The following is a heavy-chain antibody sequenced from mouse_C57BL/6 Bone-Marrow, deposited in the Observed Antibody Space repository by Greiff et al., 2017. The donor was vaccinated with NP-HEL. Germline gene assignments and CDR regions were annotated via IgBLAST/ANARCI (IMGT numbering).Heavy chain of an antibody. V-gene: IGHV5-6*01. CDR2: ISSGGSYT. Sequence: EVKVVDSGGDLVKPGGSLKLSCAASGFTFSSYGMSWVRQTPDKRLEWVATISSGGSYTYYPDSVKGRFTISRDNAKNTLYLQMSSLKSEDTAMYYCATYSRSAWFAYWGQGTLVTVSA. CDR3: ATYSRSAWFAY. D-gene: IGHD2-12*01. CDR1: GFTFSSYG. J-gene: IGHJ3*01.